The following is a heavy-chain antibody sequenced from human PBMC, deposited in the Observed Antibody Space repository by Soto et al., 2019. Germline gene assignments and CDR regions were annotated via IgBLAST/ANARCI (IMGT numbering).Heavy chain of an antibody. CDR1: GFTFSSYA. D-gene: IGHD4-17*01. CDR2: ISGSGGST. Sequence: EVQLLESGGGLVQPGGSLRLSCAASGFTFSSYAMSWVRQAPGKGLEWVSAISGSGGSTYYADSVKGRFTISRDNSKNTLYLQMNSLRGEEKAVYYCAKTGAYEGLGYYYYMDVWGKGTTVTVSS. J-gene: IGHJ6*03. V-gene: IGHV3-23*01. CDR3: AKTGAYEGLGYYYYMDV.